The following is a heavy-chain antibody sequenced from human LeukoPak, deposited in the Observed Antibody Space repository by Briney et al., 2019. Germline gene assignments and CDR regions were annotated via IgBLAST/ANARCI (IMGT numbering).Heavy chain of an antibody. J-gene: IGHJ5*02. D-gene: IGHD6-13*01. V-gene: IGHV3-74*01. Sequence: GGSLRLSCAASGVTFSNYWMHWVRRAPGKGLVWDSRINGDGRSTHYADSVQGRFTISRDNAKNTVYLQMNSLRAEDTAVYYCAKGTHCSSWHWFDPWGQGTLVTVSS. CDR3: AKGTHCSSWHWFDP. CDR1: GVTFSNYW. CDR2: INGDGRST.